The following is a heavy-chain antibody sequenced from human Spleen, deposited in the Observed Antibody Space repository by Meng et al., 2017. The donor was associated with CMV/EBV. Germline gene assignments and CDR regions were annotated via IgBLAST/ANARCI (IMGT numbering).Heavy chain of an antibody. CDR2: IYYSGST. V-gene: IGHV4-61*01. CDR3: ARDGYDFWSGYQTEYYFDY. Sequence: SETLSLTCTVSGGSVSSGSYYWSWIRQPPGKGLEWIGYIYYSGSTNYNPSLKSRVTISVDTSKNQFSLKLSSVTAADTAVYYCARDGYDFWSGYQTEYYFDYWGQGTLVTVSS. CDR1: GGSVSSGSYY. D-gene: IGHD3-3*01. J-gene: IGHJ4*02.